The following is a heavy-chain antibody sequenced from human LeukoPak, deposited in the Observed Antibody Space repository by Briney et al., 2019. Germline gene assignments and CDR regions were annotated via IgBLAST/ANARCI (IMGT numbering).Heavy chain of an antibody. CDR1: GFTSSSYW. CDR2: IKQDGSEK. CDR3: ARGAARGGYFQH. Sequence: GGSLRLSCAASGFTSSSYWMSWVRQAPGKGLEWVANIKQDGSEKYYVDSVKGRFTISRDNAKNSLYLQMNSLRAEDTAVYYCARGAARGGYFQHWGQGTLVTVSS. V-gene: IGHV3-7*01. J-gene: IGHJ1*01. D-gene: IGHD6-6*01.